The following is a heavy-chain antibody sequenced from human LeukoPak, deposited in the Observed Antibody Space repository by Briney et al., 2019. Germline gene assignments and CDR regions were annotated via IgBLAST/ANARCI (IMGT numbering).Heavy chain of an antibody. D-gene: IGHD5-24*01. V-gene: IGHV3-53*01. Sequence: GGSLRLSCAASGFTVSSNYMSWVRQAPGKGLEWVSVIYSGGSTYYADSVKGRFTISRDNSKNTLYLQMNSLRAEDTAVYYCARAQGEMATIDYWGQGTLVTVSS. J-gene: IGHJ4*02. CDR2: IYSGGST. CDR3: ARAQGEMATIDY. CDR1: GFTVSSNY.